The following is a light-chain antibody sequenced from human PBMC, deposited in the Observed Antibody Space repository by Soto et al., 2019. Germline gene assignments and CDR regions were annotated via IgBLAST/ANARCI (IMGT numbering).Light chain of an antibody. V-gene: IGKV2-28*01. Sequence: DIVMTQSPLSLPVTPGEPASISCRSSQSLLHSNGYNYLDWYLQKAGQSPQLLIYLGSNRASGVPDRFSGSGSGTDFTLKISRVEAEDVGVYYCMQALQAPMTFGQGTQVDIK. CDR3: MQALQAPMT. J-gene: IGKJ1*01. CDR2: LGS. CDR1: QSLLHSNGYNY.